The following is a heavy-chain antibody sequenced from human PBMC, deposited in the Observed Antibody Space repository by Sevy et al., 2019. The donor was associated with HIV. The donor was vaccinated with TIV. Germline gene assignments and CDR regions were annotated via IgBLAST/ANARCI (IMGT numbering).Heavy chain of an antibody. CDR1: GYTFTSYD. J-gene: IGHJ6*02. V-gene: IGHV1-8*01. D-gene: IGHD6-6*01. CDR2: MNPNSGNT. CDR3: ARGPVYSSSSGYYYYGMDV. Sequence: ASVKVSCKASGYTFTSYDINWVRQATGQGLEWMGWMNPNSGNTGYPQKFQGRVTMTRNTSISTAYMELSSLRSEDTAVYYCARGPVYSSSSGYYYYGMDVWGQGTTVTVSS.